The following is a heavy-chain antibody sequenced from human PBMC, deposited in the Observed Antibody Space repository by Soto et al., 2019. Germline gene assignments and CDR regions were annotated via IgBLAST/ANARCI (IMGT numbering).Heavy chain of an antibody. CDR1: GGSISSYY. J-gene: IGHJ4*02. V-gene: IGHV4-59*01. CDR3: AVSQMATIYFDY. CDR2: IYYSGST. Sequence: SETLSLTCTVSGGSISSYYWSWIRQPPGKGLEWIGYIYYSGSTNYNPSLKSRVTISVDTSKNQFSLKLSSVTAADTAVYYCAVSQMATIYFDYWGQGTLVTVSS. D-gene: IGHD5-12*01.